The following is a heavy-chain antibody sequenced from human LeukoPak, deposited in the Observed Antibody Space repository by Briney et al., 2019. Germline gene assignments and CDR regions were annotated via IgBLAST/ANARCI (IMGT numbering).Heavy chain of an antibody. J-gene: IGHJ6*02. CDR2: ISGSGGST. CDR1: GFTFSSYA. D-gene: IGHD3-10*01. Sequence: PGGSLRLSCAASGFTFSSYAMSWVRQAPGKGLEWVSAISGSGGSTYYADSVKGRFTISRDNSKNTLYLQMNSLRAEDTAVYYRAKGGRTHPSIWFGELLFYYGMDVWGQGTTVTVSS. CDR3: AKGGRTHPSIWFGELLFYYGMDV. V-gene: IGHV3-23*01.